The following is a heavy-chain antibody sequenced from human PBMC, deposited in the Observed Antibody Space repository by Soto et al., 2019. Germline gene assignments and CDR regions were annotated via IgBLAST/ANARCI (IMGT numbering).Heavy chain of an antibody. D-gene: IGHD3-9*01. CDR1: GYTFTSYY. J-gene: IGHJ6*02. CDR2: INPSGGST. CDR3: ARDLRLLTGKIGFGMDV. Sequence: GASVKVSCKASGYTFTSYYMHWVRQAPGQGLEWMGIINPSGGSTSYAQRFQGRVTMTRDTSTSTVYMELSSLRSEDTAVYYCARDLRLLTGKIGFGMDVWGQGTTVTVSS. V-gene: IGHV1-46*01.